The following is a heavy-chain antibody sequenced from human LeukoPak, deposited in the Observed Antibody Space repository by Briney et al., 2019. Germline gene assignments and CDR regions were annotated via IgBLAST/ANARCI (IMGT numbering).Heavy chain of an antibody. V-gene: IGHV1-18*01. CDR2: ISAYNGNT. Sequence: GASVKVSCKASGYTFTSYGISWVRQAPGQGLEWMGWISAYNGNTNYAQKLQGRVTMTTDTSTSTACMELRSLRSDDTAVYYCAREKPYGDLDYWGQGTLVTVSS. J-gene: IGHJ4*02. D-gene: IGHD4-17*01. CDR3: AREKPYGDLDY. CDR1: GYTFTSYG.